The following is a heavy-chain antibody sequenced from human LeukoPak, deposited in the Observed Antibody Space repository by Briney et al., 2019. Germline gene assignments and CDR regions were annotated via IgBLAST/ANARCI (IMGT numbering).Heavy chain of an antibody. CDR1: GFNFSSYA. J-gene: IGHJ4*02. V-gene: IGHV3-23*01. CDR3: AKSIPYSSSSN. CDR2: ISGSGGST. Sequence: GSLRLSCAASGFNFSSYAMSWVRPAPGKGLEWVSAISGSGGSTYYADSVKGRFTISRDNSKNTLYLQMNSLRAEDTAVYYCAKSIPYSSSSNWGQGTLVTVSS. D-gene: IGHD6-6*01.